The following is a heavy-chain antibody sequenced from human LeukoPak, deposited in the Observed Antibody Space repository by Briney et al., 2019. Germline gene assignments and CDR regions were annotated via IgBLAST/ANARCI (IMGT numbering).Heavy chain of an antibody. Sequence: ASVRVSCKASGYTFTNNYIHWVRQAPGHGLEWMGWINPNRSDTNYAQKFQGRVTMTRDTSISTAFMELTRLRSDDTAVYYCARDTLFMVRGVINDYWGQGTLVTVSS. CDR2: INPNRSDT. J-gene: IGHJ4*02. CDR1: GYTFTNNY. V-gene: IGHV1-2*02. CDR3: ARDTLFMVRGVINDY. D-gene: IGHD3-10*01.